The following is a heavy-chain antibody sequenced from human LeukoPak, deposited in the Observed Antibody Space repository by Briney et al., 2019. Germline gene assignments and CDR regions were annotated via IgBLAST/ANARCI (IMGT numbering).Heavy chain of an antibody. CDR3: ARDKGIAAAGVFDY. Sequence: QPGGSLRLSCAASGFTFSSYWMSWVRQAPGKGLEWVSYISSSGSTIYDADSVKGRFTISRDNAKNSLYLQMNSLRAEDTAVYYCARDKGIAAAGVFDYWGQGILVTVSS. V-gene: IGHV3-48*04. J-gene: IGHJ4*02. CDR2: ISSSGSTI. CDR1: GFTFSSYW. D-gene: IGHD6-13*01.